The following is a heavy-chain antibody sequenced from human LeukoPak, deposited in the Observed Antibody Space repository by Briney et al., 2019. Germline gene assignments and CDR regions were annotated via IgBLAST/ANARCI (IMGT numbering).Heavy chain of an antibody. J-gene: IGHJ3*02. CDR2: IYYSGST. D-gene: IGHD6-19*01. CDR1: GGSISSYY. Sequence: SETLSLTCTVSGGSISSYYWSWIRRPPGKGLEWIGYIYYSGSTNYNPSLKSRVTISVDTSKNQFSLKLSSVTAADTAVYYCAREQWLVRGAFDIWGQGTMVTVSS. V-gene: IGHV4-59*01. CDR3: AREQWLVRGAFDI.